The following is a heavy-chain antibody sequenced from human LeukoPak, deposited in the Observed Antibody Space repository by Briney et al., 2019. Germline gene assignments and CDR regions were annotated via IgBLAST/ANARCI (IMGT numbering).Heavy chain of an antibody. V-gene: IGHV3-74*01. CDR3: ARDLSYSLEY. CDR1: GFTFSSYW. CDR2: IKGDGSST. J-gene: IGHJ4*02. D-gene: IGHD3-10*01. Sequence: PGGSLRLSCAASGFTFSSYWMHWVRQAPAKGLVWVSRIKGDGSSTTYADSVKGRFTISRDNAKNTLYLQMNSLRAEDTAVYYCARDLSYSLEYWGQGTLVTVSS.